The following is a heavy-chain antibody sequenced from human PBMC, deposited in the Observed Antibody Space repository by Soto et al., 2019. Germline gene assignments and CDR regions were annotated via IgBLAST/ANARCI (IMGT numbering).Heavy chain of an antibody. CDR2: IYYSGST. CDR1: GGSISSGDYY. J-gene: IGHJ4*02. D-gene: IGHD3-3*01. CDR3: ASADFWSGSRMSPFGY. Sequence: QVQLQESGPGLVKPSQTLSLTCTVSGGSISSGDYYWSWIRQPPGKGLEWIGYIYYSGSTYYNPSLKSRVTISVDTSKNQFSLKLSSVTAADTAVYYCASADFWSGSRMSPFGYWGQGTLVTVSS. V-gene: IGHV4-30-4*01.